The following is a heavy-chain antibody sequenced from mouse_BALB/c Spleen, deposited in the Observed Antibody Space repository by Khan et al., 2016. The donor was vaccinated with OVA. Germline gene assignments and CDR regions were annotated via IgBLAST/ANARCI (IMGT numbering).Heavy chain of an antibody. CDR3: TRDLPYPSYTMDY. CDR1: GFSLTTYG. CDR2: IGAGGST. Sequence: QVQLKESGPGLVAPSQSLSNTCTVSGFSLTTYGVHWVRQAPGKGLEWLGAIGAGGSTNSNSALMARLSISKDNSKSQVFLKMNSLQTDDTAMYYCTRDLPYPSYTMDYWGQGTSITVSS. V-gene: IGHV2-9*02. J-gene: IGHJ4*01. D-gene: IGHD2-1*01.